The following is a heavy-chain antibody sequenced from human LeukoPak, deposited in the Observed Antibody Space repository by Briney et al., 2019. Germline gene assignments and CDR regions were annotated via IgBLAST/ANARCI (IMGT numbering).Heavy chain of an antibody. CDR2: IKQDGSEK. V-gene: IGHV3-7*01. J-gene: IGHJ4*02. D-gene: IGHD4-17*01. CDR1: GFTFSSYW. CDR3: AKGTVTDYFGY. Sequence: GGSLRLSCAASGFTFSSYWMSWVRQAPGKGLEWVANIKQDGSEKYYVDSVKGRFTISRDNAKNSLYLQMNSLRAEDTAVYYCAKGTVTDYFGYWGQGTLVTVSS.